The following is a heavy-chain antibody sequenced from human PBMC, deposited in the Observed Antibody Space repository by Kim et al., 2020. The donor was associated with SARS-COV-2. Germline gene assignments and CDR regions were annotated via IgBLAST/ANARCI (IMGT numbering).Heavy chain of an antibody. CDR3: AKPRNYLDAFDI. CDR2: ISGSGSST. D-gene: IGHD3-10*01. V-gene: IGHV3-23*01. Sequence: GGSLRLSCAASGFTFSSYAMSWVRQAPGKGLEWVSAISGSGSSTYYTDSVKGRFTISRDNSKNTLYLQMDSLRAEDTAIYYCAKPRNYLDAFDIWGQGTMVTVSS. J-gene: IGHJ3*02. CDR1: GFTFSSYA.